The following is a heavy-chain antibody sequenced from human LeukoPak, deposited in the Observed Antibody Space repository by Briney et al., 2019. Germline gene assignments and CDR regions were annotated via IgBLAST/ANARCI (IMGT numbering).Heavy chain of an antibody. V-gene: IGHV3-30-3*01. Sequence: GGSLRLSCAASGFTFSSYAMHWVRQAPGKGLEWVAVIPYDGSNKYHADSVKGRFTISRDNSKNTLYLQMNSLRAEDTAVYYCAGRRECDYWGQGTLVTVSS. CDR2: IPYDGSNK. CDR1: GFTFSSYA. J-gene: IGHJ4*02. CDR3: AGRRECDY. D-gene: IGHD2/OR15-2a*01.